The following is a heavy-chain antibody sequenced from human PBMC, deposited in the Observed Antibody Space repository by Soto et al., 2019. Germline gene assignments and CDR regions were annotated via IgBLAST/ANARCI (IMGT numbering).Heavy chain of an antibody. Sequence: ASVKVSCKASGYTFTSYDINWVRQATGQGLEWMGWMNPNSGNTGYAQKFQGRVTMTRNTSISTAYMELSSLRSEDTAVYYCARGPIGWVSKTHDAFDIWGQGTMVTVS. V-gene: IGHV1-8*01. D-gene: IGHD2-15*01. J-gene: IGHJ3*02. CDR2: MNPNSGNT. CDR1: GYTFTSYD. CDR3: ARGPIGWVSKTHDAFDI.